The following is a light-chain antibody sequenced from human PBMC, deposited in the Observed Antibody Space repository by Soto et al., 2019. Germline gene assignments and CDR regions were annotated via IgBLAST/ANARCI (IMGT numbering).Light chain of an antibody. J-gene: IGKJ5*01. Sequence: EKVMTQSPATLSVSPGERAILSCRASQSVSSNLAWYQQKPGQAPRLLIYGASTRAIDIPARFSGSGFETEFTLTITGLQSEDFAVYYCQQYQKWPPITFGQGTRLEIK. V-gene: IGKV3-15*01. CDR1: QSVSSN. CDR2: GAS. CDR3: QQYQKWPPIT.